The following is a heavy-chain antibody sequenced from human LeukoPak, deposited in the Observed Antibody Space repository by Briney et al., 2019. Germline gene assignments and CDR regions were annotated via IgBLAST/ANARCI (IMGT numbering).Heavy chain of an antibody. D-gene: IGHD2-2*01. J-gene: IGHJ4*02. V-gene: IGHV3-33*08. Sequence: GGSLRLSCAASGFTFSNAWMIWVRQAPGKGLEWVAVIWYGGSNKYYADSVKGRFTISRDNSKNTLYLQMNSLRAEDTALYYCAIGGSSTSWYYFDYWGQGTLVTVSS. CDR2: IWYGGSNK. CDR1: GFTFSNAW. CDR3: AIGGSSTSWYYFDY.